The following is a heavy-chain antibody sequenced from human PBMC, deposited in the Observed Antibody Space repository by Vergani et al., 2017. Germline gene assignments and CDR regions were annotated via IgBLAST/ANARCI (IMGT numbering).Heavy chain of an antibody. V-gene: IGHV3-30*04. D-gene: IGHD3-3*01. CDR3: ASRTFFGEEKPFDY. Sequence: QVQLVESGGGVVKPGRSLRLSCAASVFTFSSYALYWVRQAPGKGLDWVALISYDGSNKYYADSVKGRFSISRDNSKRTVNLQMNSLRVEDTAVYYCASRTFFGEEKPFDYGGQGTLVTVSS. CDR2: ISYDGSNK. CDR1: VFTFSSYA. J-gene: IGHJ4*02.